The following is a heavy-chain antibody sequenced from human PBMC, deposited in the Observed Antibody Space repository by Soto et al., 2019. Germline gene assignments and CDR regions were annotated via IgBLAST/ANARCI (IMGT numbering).Heavy chain of an antibody. Sequence: SETLSLTCTVSGGSISSGDYYWSWIRQPPGKGLEWIGYIYYSGSTYYNPSLKSRVTISVDTSKNQFSLKLSSVTAADTAVYYCARDRDGGNGMDVWGQGTTVTVSS. CDR2: IYYSGST. CDR1: GGSISSGDYY. J-gene: IGHJ6*02. CDR3: ARDRDGGNGMDV. V-gene: IGHV4-30-4*01.